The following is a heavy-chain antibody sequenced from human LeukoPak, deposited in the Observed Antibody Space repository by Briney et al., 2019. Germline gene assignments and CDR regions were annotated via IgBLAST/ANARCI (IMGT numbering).Heavy chain of an antibody. CDR2: IYYSGST. V-gene: IGHV4-59*01. CDR1: GGSISGYY. Sequence: NPSETLSLTCTVSGGSISGYYWTWIRQPPGKGLEWIGYIYYSGSTNYHPSLKGRVTLSVDTSKKQFSLKLSSVTAADTAVYYCARGLLVGNTGYYFDYWGQGTLVTVSS. CDR3: ARGLLVGNTGYYFDY. D-gene: IGHD1-26*01. J-gene: IGHJ4*02.